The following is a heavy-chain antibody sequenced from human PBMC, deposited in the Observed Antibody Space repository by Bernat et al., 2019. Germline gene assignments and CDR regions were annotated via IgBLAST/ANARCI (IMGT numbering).Heavy chain of an antibody. CDR2: ISYDGSNK. Sequence: QVQLVESGGGVVQPGRSLRLSCAASGFTFSTYAIHWVRQAPGKGLEWVALISYDGSNKYYADSVKGRFTISRDNSKNTLYLQMNSLRTEDTAVYYCARDWSRWGDSSGYMDYWDQGTLVTVSS. D-gene: IGHD3-22*01. CDR3: ARDWSRWGDSSGYMDY. J-gene: IGHJ4*02. V-gene: IGHV3-30*04. CDR1: GFTFSTYA.